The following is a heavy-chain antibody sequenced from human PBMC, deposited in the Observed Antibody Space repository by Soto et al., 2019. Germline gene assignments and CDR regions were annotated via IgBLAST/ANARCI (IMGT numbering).Heavy chain of an antibody. CDR2: ISFSGST. Sequence: SETLSLTCTVSGGSISSSSHHWGWIRQPPGKGLEWIGTISFSGSTYYNPSLKSRVTISTDTSKNLFSLRLTSVAAADTAVYYCASLPGTTNWFDPWGQGTLVTVSS. CDR1: GGSISSSSHH. CDR3: ASLPGTTNWFDP. V-gene: IGHV4-39*01. J-gene: IGHJ5*02. D-gene: IGHD1-1*01.